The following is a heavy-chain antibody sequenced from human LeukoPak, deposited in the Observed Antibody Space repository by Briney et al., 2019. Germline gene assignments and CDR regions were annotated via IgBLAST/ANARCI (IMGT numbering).Heavy chain of an antibody. CDR3: AKSSSWWVFEC. CDR2: IYTSGST. J-gene: IGHJ4*02. V-gene: IGHV4-4*07. CDR1: GGSISSYY. Sequence: SETLSLTCTASGGSISSYYWSWIRQPAGKGLEWVGRIYTSGSTNYNPSLKSRVTMSVDTSKNQFSLKLSSVTAADTAVYYCAKSSSWWVFECWGQGTLVTVSS. D-gene: IGHD6-13*01.